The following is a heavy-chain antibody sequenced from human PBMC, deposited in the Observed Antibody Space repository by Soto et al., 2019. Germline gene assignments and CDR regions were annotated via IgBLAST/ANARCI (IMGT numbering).Heavy chain of an antibody. D-gene: IGHD6-6*01. CDR2: IIPIFGTA. CDR3: ARGPEQLAFDY. Sequence: ASVKVSCKASGGTFSSFAISWVRQAPGQGLEWMGGIIPIFGTANYAQKFQGRVTITADESTSTAYMELSSLRSEDTAVYYCARGPEQLAFDYWGQGTLVTVSS. CDR1: GGTFSSFA. V-gene: IGHV1-69*13. J-gene: IGHJ4*02.